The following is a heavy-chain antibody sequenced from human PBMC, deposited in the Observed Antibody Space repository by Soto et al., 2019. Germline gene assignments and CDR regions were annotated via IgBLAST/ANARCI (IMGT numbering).Heavy chain of an antibody. D-gene: IGHD2-2*01. V-gene: IGHV1-69*01. J-gene: IGHJ3*02. CDR3: ARGFYCSSTSCYDFDI. CDR2: IIPIFGTA. CDR1: GGTFSSYA. Sequence: QVQLVQSGAEVQKPGSSVKVSCKASGGTFSSYAISWVRQAPGQGLEWMGGIIPIFGTANYAQKFQGRVTITADESTSTAYMELSSLRSEDTAVYYCARGFYCSSTSCYDFDIWGQGTMVIVSS.